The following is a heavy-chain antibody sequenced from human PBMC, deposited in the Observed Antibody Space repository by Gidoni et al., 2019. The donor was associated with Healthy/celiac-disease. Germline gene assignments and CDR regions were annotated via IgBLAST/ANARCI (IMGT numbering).Heavy chain of an antibody. CDR3: ARGGVGYCSSTSCPRGYFQH. Sequence: QVQLQQWGAGLLKPSETLSLTCAVYGGSFSGYYWSWIRQPPGKGLEWIGEINHSGSTNYNPSLKSRVTISVDTSKNQFSLKLSSVTAADTAVYYCARGGVGYCSSTSCPRGYFQHWGQGTLVTVSS. J-gene: IGHJ1*01. V-gene: IGHV4-34*01. D-gene: IGHD2-2*01. CDR2: INHSGST. CDR1: GGSFSGYY.